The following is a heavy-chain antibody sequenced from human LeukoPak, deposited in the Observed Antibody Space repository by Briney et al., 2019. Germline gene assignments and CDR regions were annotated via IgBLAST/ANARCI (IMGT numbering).Heavy chain of an antibody. D-gene: IGHD2-2*01. CDR2: IYYSGST. J-gene: IGHJ4*02. V-gene: IGHV4-39*01. CDR1: GGSISSGDYY. Sequence: SETLSLTCTVSGGSISSGDYYWGWIRQPPGKGLEWIGSIYYSGSTYYNPSLTSRVTISVDTSKNQFSLKLSSVTAADTAVYYCARTRYEVLDYWGQGTLVTVSS. CDR3: ARTRYEVLDY.